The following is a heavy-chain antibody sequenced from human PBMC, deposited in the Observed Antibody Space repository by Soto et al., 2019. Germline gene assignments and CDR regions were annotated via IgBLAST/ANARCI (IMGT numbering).Heavy chain of an antibody. CDR3: AKDQQRSVTSDAFDI. Sequence: SVKVSCKASGGTFSNYAINWVRQAPGQGLEWMGGIIPIFDSTNSAQKFQVRVTLTADESTSTIYMELSSLTSEDTGVYYCAKDQQRSVTSDAFDIWGQGTMVTVSS. CDR2: IIPIFDST. CDR1: GGTFSNYA. D-gene: IGHD6-25*01. V-gene: IGHV1-69*13. J-gene: IGHJ3*02.